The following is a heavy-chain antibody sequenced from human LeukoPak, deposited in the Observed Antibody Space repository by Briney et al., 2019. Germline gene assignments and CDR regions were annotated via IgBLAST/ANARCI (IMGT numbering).Heavy chain of an antibody. V-gene: IGHV3-30-3*01. CDR3: ARDEAPYSSSWYFDY. CDR2: ISYDGSNK. D-gene: IGHD6-13*01. CDR1: GFTFSTYA. Sequence: GGSLRLSCAASGFTFSTYAMHWVRQAPGKGLEWVALISYDGSNKYYSDSVKGRFTISRDSSKNTLYLQMNSLRAEDTAVYYCARDEAPYSSSWYFDYWGQGTLVTVSS. J-gene: IGHJ4*02.